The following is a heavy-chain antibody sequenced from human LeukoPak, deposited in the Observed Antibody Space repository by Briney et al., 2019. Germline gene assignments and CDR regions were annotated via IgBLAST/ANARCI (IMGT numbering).Heavy chain of an antibody. Sequence: SVKVSCKASGGTFSSYTISWVRQARGQGLEWMGRIIPILGIANYAQKFQGRVTITADKSTSTAYMELSSLRSEDTAVYYCARSRGRLAARPWNYWGQGTLVTVSS. CDR3: ARSRGRLAARPWNY. J-gene: IGHJ4*02. D-gene: IGHD6-6*01. CDR2: IIPILGIA. CDR1: GGTFSSYT. V-gene: IGHV1-69*02.